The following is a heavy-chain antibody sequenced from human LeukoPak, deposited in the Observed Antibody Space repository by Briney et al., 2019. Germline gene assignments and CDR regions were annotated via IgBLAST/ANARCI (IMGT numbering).Heavy chain of an antibody. CDR3: ARDGCSGGSCYWAYAFDI. CDR1: GFTFSSYS. D-gene: IGHD2-15*01. CDR2: ISSSSSYI. J-gene: IGHJ3*02. Sequence: GGSLRLSCAASGFTFSSYSMNWVRQAPGKGLEWVSSISSSSSYIYHADSVKGRFTISRDNAKNSLYLQMNSLRAEDTAVYYCARDGCSGGSCYWAYAFDIWGQGTMVTVSS. V-gene: IGHV3-21*01.